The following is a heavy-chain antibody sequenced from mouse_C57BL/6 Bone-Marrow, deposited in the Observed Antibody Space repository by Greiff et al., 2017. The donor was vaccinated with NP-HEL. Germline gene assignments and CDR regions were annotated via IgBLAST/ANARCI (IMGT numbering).Heavy chain of an antibody. J-gene: IGHJ3*01. CDR2: IVPANGNT. V-gene: IGHV14-3*01. Sequence: EVQGVESVAELVRPGASVKLSCTASGFNIKNTYMHWVKQRPEQGLEWMGRIVPANGNTKYAPKFQGKATITADTSSNTAYLQLSSLTSEDTAIYYCAKDGYYPAWFAYWGQGTLVTVSA. D-gene: IGHD2-3*01. CDR1: GFNIKNTY. CDR3: AKDGYYPAWFAY.